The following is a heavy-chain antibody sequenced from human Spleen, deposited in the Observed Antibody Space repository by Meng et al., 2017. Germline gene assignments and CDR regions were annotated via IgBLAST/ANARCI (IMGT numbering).Heavy chain of an antibody. CDR1: GFTFSNAA. D-gene: IGHD2-21*01. J-gene: IGHJ4*02. Sequence: GESLKISCVVSGFTFSNAAMSWVRQAPGKGLEWVSTISAGGENTHYADSVKGRFTISRDNSKDTFYLQMNSLRAEDTAEYYCANDAGCIPGTMFGYWGQGTLVTVSS. V-gene: IGHV3-23*01. CDR2: ISAGGENT. CDR3: ANDAGCIPGTMFGY.